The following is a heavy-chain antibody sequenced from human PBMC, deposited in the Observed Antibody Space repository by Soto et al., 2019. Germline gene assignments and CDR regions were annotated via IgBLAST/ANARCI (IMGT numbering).Heavy chain of an antibody. CDR3: ARDRLRGYDSSGFYS. CDR1: GYTFTTYD. CDR2: INPSDGNR. D-gene: IGHD3-22*01. Sequence: ASEKVSCKASGYTFTTYDISWVRQAPAQGLEWMGWINPSDGNRNFAQKFEDRVTMTTATSTNTVFLELRSLKSDDTAIYYCARDRLRGYDSSGFYSWGQGTMVTVSS. V-gene: IGHV1-18*01. J-gene: IGHJ4*02.